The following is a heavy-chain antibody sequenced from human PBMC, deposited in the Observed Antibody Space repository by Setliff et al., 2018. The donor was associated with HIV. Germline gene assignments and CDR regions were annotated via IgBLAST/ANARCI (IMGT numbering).Heavy chain of an antibody. CDR1: GGSFSGDF. V-gene: IGHV4-34*01. J-gene: IGHJ4*02. D-gene: IGHD4-17*01. Sequence: SETLSLTCAVSGGSFSGDFWTWIRQAPGKGLEWIGEIHHTGRTDYNPSLKGRVTISVDTSKSQSTLRLHSVTAADTAVYYCAIAPLESMMTTANYFDSWGQGTLVTVS. CDR2: IHHTGRT. CDR3: AIAPLESMMTTANYFDS.